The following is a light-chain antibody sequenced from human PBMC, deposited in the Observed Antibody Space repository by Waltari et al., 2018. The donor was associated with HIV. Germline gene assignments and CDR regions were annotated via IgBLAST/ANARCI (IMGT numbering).Light chain of an antibody. Sequence: DFVVTQSPDSLPVSLGERATINCRSSQSVLSSRDNNNYLAWYQQKPGQPPKLLIYLASFRDSGVPDRFSGSVSGTDFTLTFSSLQAEDVAVYYCQQFYNTPFTFGQGTRLEIK. CDR2: LAS. CDR1: QSVLSSRDNNNY. J-gene: IGKJ5*01. CDR3: QQFYNTPFT. V-gene: IGKV4-1*01.